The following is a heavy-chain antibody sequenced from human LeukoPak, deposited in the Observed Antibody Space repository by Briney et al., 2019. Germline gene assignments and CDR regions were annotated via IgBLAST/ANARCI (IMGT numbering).Heavy chain of an antibody. Sequence: GGSLRLSCAASGFTFSSYEMNWVRQAPGKGLEWVSYISSGSTIYYADSVKGRFTISRDNAKNSLYLQMNSLRAEDTAVYYCARGSGWTDYWGQGTLVTVSS. J-gene: IGHJ4*02. CDR3: ARGSGWTDY. D-gene: IGHD6-19*01. CDR2: ISSGSTI. CDR1: GFTFSSYE. V-gene: IGHV3-48*03.